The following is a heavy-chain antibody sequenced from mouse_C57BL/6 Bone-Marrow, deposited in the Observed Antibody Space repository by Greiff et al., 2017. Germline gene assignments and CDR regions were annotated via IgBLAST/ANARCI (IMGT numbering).Heavy chain of an antibody. D-gene: IGHD1-1*01. J-gene: IGHJ2*01. Sequence: VHVKQSGAELVRPGASVKLSCTASGFNIKDDYMHWVKQRPEQGLEWIGWIDPENGDTEYASKFQGKATITEDTSSNTAYLQLSSLTSEDTAVYYCTTRITTVVAPFDYWGQGTTLTVSS. CDR3: TTRITTVVAPFDY. V-gene: IGHV14-4*01. CDR2: IDPENGDT. CDR1: GFNIKDDY.